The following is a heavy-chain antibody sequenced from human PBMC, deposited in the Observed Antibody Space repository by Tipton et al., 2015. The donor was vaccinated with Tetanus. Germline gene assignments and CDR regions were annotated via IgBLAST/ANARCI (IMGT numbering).Heavy chain of an antibody. J-gene: IGHJ4*02. CDR2: IHASGNT. CDR3: GGSRDGYIDY. V-gene: IGHV4-4*07. D-gene: IGHD5-24*01. Sequence: TLSLTCNVSDGSISSYYWSWIRQPAGKGLEWIGRIHASGNTNYNPSHKSRVTMSVDTSKDQLSLKLSSVTAADTAVYYCGGSRDGYIDYWGQGILVTVSS. CDR1: DGSISSYY.